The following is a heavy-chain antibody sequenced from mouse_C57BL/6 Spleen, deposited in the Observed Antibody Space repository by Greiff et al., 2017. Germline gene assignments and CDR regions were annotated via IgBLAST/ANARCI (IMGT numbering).Heavy chain of an antibody. D-gene: IGHD2-1*01. Sequence: EVQLQQSGAELVRPGASVKLSCTASGFNIKDYYMHWVKQRPEQGLEWIGRIDPEDGDTEYAPKFQGKATMTADTSSNTAYLQLSSLTSEDTAVYYCTRGNSRYAMDYWGQGTSVTVSS. V-gene: IGHV14-1*01. J-gene: IGHJ4*01. CDR2: IDPEDGDT. CDR1: GFNIKDYY. CDR3: TRGNSRYAMDY.